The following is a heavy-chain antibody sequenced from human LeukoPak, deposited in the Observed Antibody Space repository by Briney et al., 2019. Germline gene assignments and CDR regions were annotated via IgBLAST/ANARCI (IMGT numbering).Heavy chain of an antibody. CDR2: IYSGGST. D-gene: IGHD3-10*01. J-gene: IGHJ4*02. CDR3: AAITMVRGWVFDY. Sequence: PGGSLRLSCAGSGFTFSKNAMNWVRQAPGKGLEWVSVIYSGGSTYYADSVKGRFTISRDNSKNTLYLQMNSLRAEDTAVYYCAAITMVRGWVFDYWGQGTLVTVSS. CDR1: GFTFSKNA. V-gene: IGHV3-66*01.